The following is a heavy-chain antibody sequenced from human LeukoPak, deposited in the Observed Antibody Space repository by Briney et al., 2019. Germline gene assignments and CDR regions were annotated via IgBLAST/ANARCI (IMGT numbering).Heavy chain of an antibody. Sequence: ASVKVSCKASGYIFTGCYMHWVRQAPGQGLEWMGWINPNSGDTNYAQKFQGRVTMTTDTSTSTAYMELRSLRSDDTAVYYCARVTNGVEFHHYYYYYMDVWGKGTTVTVSS. V-gene: IGHV1-2*02. CDR1: GYIFTGCY. CDR2: INPNSGDT. J-gene: IGHJ6*03. CDR3: ARVTNGVEFHHYYYYYMDV. D-gene: IGHD2-8*01.